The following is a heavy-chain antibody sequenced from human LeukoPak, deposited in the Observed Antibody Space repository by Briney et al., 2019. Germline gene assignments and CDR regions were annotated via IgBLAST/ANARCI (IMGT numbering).Heavy chain of an antibody. D-gene: IGHD3-9*01. CDR1: GGSISSGDYY. V-gene: IGHV4-30-4*01. CDR3: ARDSRRYFDWLSTPYYFDY. Sequence: PSETLSLTCTVSGGSISSGDYYWSWIRQPPGKGLEWIGYIYYSGSTYYNPSLKSRVTISVDRSKNQFSLKLSSVTAADTAVYYCARDSRRYFDWLSTPYYFDYWGQGTLVTVSS. J-gene: IGHJ4*02. CDR2: IYYSGST.